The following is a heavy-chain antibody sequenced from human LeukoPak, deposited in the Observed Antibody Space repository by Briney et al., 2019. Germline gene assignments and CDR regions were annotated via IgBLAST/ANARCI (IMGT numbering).Heavy chain of an antibody. CDR1: GGSFSGYY. D-gene: IGHD4-17*01. V-gene: IGHV4-34*09. CDR3: ARTIYGDYVTPVAFDI. Sequence: SETLSLTCAVYGGSFSGYYWSWIRQPPGKGLEWIGEINHSGSTYYNPSLKSRVTISVDTSKNQFSLKLSSVTAADTAVYYCARTIYGDYVTPVAFDIWGQGTMVTVSS. J-gene: IGHJ3*02. CDR2: INHSGST.